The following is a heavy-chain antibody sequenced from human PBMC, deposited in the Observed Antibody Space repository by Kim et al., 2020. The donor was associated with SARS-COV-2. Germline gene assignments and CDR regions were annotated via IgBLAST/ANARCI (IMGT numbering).Heavy chain of an antibody. D-gene: IGHD2-21*02. V-gene: IGHV1-46*01. CDR3: ARPRHFCNWGNCFSCADY. CDR2: INPNTGST. Sequence: ASVKVSCKASGYTFTNHFMHWVRQAPGQGLQWMGIINPNTGSTSSAPEFHGRVTMTTDTSTSTVYMELSRLTSDDTAVYYCARPRHFCNWGNCFSCADYWGQGGLVTVS. J-gene: IGHJ4*02. CDR1: GYTFTNHF.